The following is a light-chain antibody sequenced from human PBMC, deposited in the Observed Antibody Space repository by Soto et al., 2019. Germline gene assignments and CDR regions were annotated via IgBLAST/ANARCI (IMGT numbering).Light chain of an antibody. Sequence: IVMTQSPATLSVSQGEGVTLSCRASQSVRSHLAWYQQKPGQPPRLLIYGASTRATGIPARFSGSGFGTEFTLTISSQQSEDFAVYYCQQYKNWPLFGQGTRLEIK. J-gene: IGKJ5*01. CDR2: GAS. V-gene: IGKV3-15*01. CDR1: QSVRSH. CDR3: QQYKNWPL.